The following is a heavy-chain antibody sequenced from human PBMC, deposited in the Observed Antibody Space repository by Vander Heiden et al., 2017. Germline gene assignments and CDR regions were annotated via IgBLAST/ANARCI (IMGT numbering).Heavy chain of an antibody. V-gene: IGHV3-30*18. CDR3: AKVSLTYSSRWSPFDY. CDR1: GFTFSSYG. D-gene: IGHD6-13*01. Sequence: QVQLVESGGGVVQPGRSLRLSCAASGFTFSSYGMHWVRQAPGKGLEWVAVISYDGSNKYYADSVKGRFTISRDNSKNTLYLQMNSLRAEDTAVYYCAKVSLTYSSRWSPFDYWGHGTLVTVSS. J-gene: IGHJ4*01. CDR2: ISYDGSNK.